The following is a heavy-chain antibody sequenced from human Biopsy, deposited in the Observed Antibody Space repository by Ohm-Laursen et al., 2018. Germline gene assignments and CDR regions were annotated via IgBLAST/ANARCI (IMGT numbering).Heavy chain of an antibody. Sequence: SETLSLTCTVSGGSISSYYWNWIRQPPGKGLEWIGYIYYSGTTDYSPSLKSRVTISVDTSRNQFSLKLSSVTAADTAVYYCGRTLPSGCTDYWGQGTLVTVSS. J-gene: IGHJ4*02. D-gene: IGHD2-15*01. CDR3: GRTLPSGCTDY. CDR2: IYYSGTT. V-gene: IGHV4-59*01. CDR1: GGSISSYY.